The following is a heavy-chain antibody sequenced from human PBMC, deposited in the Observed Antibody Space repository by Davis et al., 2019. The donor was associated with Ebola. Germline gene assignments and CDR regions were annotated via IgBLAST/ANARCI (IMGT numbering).Heavy chain of an antibody. D-gene: IGHD3-10*01. CDR2: IYPGDSDT. J-gene: IGHJ6*02. CDR3: ARLGGSGSYYPFRGYYGMDV. V-gene: IGHV5-51*01. CDR1: GYSFTSYW. Sequence: GESLKISCKGSGYSFTSYWIGWVRQMPGKGLKWMGIIYPGDSDTRYSPSFQGQVTISADKSISTAYLQWSSLKASDTAMYYCARLGGSGSYYPFRGYYGMDVWGQGTTVTVSS.